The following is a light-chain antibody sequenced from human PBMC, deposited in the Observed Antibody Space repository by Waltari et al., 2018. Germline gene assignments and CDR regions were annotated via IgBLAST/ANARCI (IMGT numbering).Light chain of an antibody. CDR2: GAS. CDR1: QSVSSN. CDR3: QQYNNWPLT. Sequence: EIVMTQSPATLSVSPGERATLSCRASQSVSSNLSWYQQKRGQAPRLLIYGASTRATGIPARFSDSGSGTEFTLTISSMQSEDFAVYYCQQYNNWPLTVGGGTKVEIK. J-gene: IGKJ4*01. V-gene: IGKV3-15*01.